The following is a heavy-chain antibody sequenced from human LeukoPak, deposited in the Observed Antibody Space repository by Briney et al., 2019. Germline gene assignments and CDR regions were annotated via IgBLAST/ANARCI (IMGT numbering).Heavy chain of an antibody. D-gene: IGHD3-16*01. Sequence: GGSLRLSCAASGFSSSSYGMNWVRQAPGKGLEWVSYIRSSGSTTYYADSVKGRFTISRDNAKDSLYLQMNSLRAEDTAVYYCVRVGNSLNYFDCWGQGPLVTVSS. CDR1: GFSSSSYG. J-gene: IGHJ4*02. CDR2: IRSSGSTT. V-gene: IGHV3-48*03. CDR3: VRVGNSLNYFDC.